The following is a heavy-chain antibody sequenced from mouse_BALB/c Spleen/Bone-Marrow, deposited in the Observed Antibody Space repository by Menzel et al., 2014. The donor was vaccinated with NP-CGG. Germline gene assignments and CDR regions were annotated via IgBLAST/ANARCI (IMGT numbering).Heavy chain of an antibody. CDR3: ARFPIYYGNYGAMDY. CDR2: IAPGSGST. J-gene: IGHJ4*01. V-gene: IGHV1S41*01. Sequence: DLVKPGASVKLSCKASGYTVTSYWINWIKQRPGQGLEWIGRIAPGSGSTYYNEMFKGKATLTVDTSSSTAYIQLSSLSSEDSAVYFCARFPIYYGNYGAMDYWGQGTSVTVSS. CDR1: GYTVTSYW. D-gene: IGHD2-1*01.